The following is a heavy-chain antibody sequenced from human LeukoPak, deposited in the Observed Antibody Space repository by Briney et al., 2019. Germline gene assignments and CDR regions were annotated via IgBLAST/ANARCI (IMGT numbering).Heavy chain of an antibody. CDR3: VRDWAYCGGDCYPGY. Sequence: SETLSLTCVVSGYSFSSGFYWCWLRHPPGKGLEWIGSMSHSGSTYYNPSLKSRLTISVDTCKNQFSLNLRSVTAADTDVYYCVRDWAYCGGDCYPGYWGQGTLVTVSS. V-gene: IGHV4-38-2*02. CDR2: MSHSGST. D-gene: IGHD2-21*02. CDR1: GYSFSSGFY. J-gene: IGHJ4*02.